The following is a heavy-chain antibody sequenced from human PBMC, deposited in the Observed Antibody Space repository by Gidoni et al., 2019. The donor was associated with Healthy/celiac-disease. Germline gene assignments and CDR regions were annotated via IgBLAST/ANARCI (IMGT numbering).Heavy chain of an antibody. CDR2: IYYSGST. J-gene: IGHJ4*02. Sequence: QMQLQESGPGLVRTSPTLSLSCTVSGSSISSGHYYWSWIRQPPGKGLEWIGYIYYSGSTYYNPSLKSRVTRSVDTSKNQFSLKLSSVTAADTAVYYCARGGFVADHDYWGQGTLVTVSS. CDR1: GSSISSGHYY. V-gene: IGHV4-30-4*01. CDR3: ARGGFVADHDY. D-gene: IGHD6-19*01.